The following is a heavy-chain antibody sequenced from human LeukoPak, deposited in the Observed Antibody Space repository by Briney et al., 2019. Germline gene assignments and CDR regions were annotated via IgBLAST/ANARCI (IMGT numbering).Heavy chain of an antibody. CDR2: ISYDGSDK. D-gene: IGHD2-15*01. CDR1: GFTLSRYD. V-gene: IGHV3-30*04. Sequence: GRSLRLSCAASGFTLSRYDMHWVRQAPGKGLEWVAIISYDGSDKYYADSVKGRFTISRDNSKNTLYVQMNRLGPEDTALYYCARDRGYCSGGSCYSAFDYWGQGTLVTVSS. J-gene: IGHJ4*02. CDR3: ARDRGYCSGGSCYSAFDY.